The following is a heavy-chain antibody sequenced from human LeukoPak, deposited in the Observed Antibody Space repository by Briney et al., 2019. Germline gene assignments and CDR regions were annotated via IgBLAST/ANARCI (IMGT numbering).Heavy chain of an antibody. V-gene: IGHV3-15*01. Sequence: PERSLRLSCAASGFTFHNAWMTWVRQAPGKGLEWVGRMKSNRDGGTSDYAAPVKGRFTISRDDSKNTLYLHMNSLRAEDTAVYYCTTLSNDVLYWGRGTLVTVS. CDR1: GFTFHNAW. CDR3: TTLSNDVLY. J-gene: IGHJ4*02. D-gene: IGHD4-11*01. CDR2: MKSNRDGGTS.